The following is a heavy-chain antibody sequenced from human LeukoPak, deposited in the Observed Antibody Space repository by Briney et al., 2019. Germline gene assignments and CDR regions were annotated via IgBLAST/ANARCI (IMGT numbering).Heavy chain of an antibody. CDR1: GFTFGDYA. CDR2: IRSKGYGGTT. Sequence: GGSLRLSCTASGFTFGDYAMSWVRQAAGKGLEWVGFIRSKGYGGTTEYAETVRGRFNNERDESKMIAYLQMISLKTEDTAVYYCTRDWVYDILTGPAREADYWRQGTLVTVSS. D-gene: IGHD3-9*01. CDR3: TRDWVYDILTGPAREADY. J-gene: IGHJ4*02. V-gene: IGHV3-49*04.